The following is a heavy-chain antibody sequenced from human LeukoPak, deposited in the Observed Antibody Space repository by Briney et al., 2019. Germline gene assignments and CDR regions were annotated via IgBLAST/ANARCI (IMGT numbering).Heavy chain of an antibody. CDR1: GFTFSSYG. CDR2: IWSDGNNK. Sequence: GRSLRLSCAASGFTFSSYGMHWVRQAPGKGLEWVAVIWSDGNNKYYADSVKGRFTISRDNSKNTLYVQVNSLGTEDTAAYYCAKGSYYDSSGSFYFDYWGQGTLVTVSS. D-gene: IGHD3-22*01. CDR3: AKGSYYDSSGSFYFDY. V-gene: IGHV3-33*06. J-gene: IGHJ4*02.